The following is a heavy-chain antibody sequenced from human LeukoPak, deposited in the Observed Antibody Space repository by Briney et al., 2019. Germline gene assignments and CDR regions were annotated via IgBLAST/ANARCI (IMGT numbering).Heavy chain of an antibody. CDR3: ARLDRPGGGADY. J-gene: IGHJ4*02. D-gene: IGHD4/OR15-4a*01. CDR1: GGSISSGGYY. V-gene: IGHV4-30-2*01. CDR2: IYHSGST. Sequence: SETLSLTCTVSGGSISSGGYYWSWIRQPPGKGLEWIGYIYHSGSTYYNPSLKSRVTISVDTSKNQFSLKLSSVTAADTAVYYCARLDRPGGGADYWGQGTLVTVSS.